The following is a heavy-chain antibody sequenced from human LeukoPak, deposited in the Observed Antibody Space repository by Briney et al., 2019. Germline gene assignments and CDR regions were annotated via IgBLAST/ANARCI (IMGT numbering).Heavy chain of an antibody. CDR2: INHSGST. CDR1: GGSFSGYY. V-gene: IGHV4-34*01. Sequence: PSETLSLTCAVYGGSFSGYYWSWIRQPPGKGLEWIGEINHSGSTNYNPSLKSRVTISVDTSKNQFSLKLSSVTAADTAVYYCARGRGITIFGVVISPNFDSWGQGTLVTVSS. J-gene: IGHJ4*02. CDR3: ARGRGITIFGVVISPNFDS. D-gene: IGHD3-3*01.